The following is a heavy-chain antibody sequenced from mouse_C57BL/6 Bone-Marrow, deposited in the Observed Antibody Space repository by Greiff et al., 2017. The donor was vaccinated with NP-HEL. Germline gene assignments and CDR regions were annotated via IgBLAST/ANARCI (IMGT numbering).Heavy chain of an antibody. D-gene: IGHD2-4*01. CDR3: ARGDDYDDYAMDY. J-gene: IGHJ4*01. V-gene: IGHV15-2*01. CDR2: ILPSIGRT. CDR1: DSEIFPTDS. Sequence: VQLQQSGSELRRPGSSVKLSCKDFDSEIFPTDSMSWVRQKPGLGFEWFGGILPSIGRTIYGEKFEDNATLDADTLYNTAYLELNSLTSEDSAIYYCARGDDYDDYAMDYWGQGTSVTVSS.